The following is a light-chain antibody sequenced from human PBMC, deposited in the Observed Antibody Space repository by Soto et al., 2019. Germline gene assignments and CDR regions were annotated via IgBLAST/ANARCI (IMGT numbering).Light chain of an antibody. CDR1: HNISSTY. V-gene: IGKV3-20*01. J-gene: IGKJ2*01. CDR2: GAS. CDR3: QQYDSSMYT. Sequence: EVVLTQSPGTLSLSPGEGATLSCRASHNISSTYLAWYQQKPGQAPSRLIYGASSRATGIPDRFSGSGSGTDFTLTVSRLEPEDFAVFYCQQYDSSMYTFGQGTRLDIK.